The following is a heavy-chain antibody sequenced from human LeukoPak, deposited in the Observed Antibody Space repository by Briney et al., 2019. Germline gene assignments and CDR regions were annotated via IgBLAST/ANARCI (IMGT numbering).Heavy chain of an antibody. D-gene: IGHD3-22*01. V-gene: IGHV1-2*02. J-gene: IGHJ4*02. CDR2: INPNSGGT. CDR1: GYTFTDYY. Sequence: ASVKVSCKASGYTFTDYYMRWVRQAPGQGLEWMGWINPNSGGTNYAQKFQGRVTMTRDTSISTAYMELSRLRSDDTAVYYCARDLGVLVITIDYWGQGTLVTVSS. CDR3: ARDLGVLVITIDY.